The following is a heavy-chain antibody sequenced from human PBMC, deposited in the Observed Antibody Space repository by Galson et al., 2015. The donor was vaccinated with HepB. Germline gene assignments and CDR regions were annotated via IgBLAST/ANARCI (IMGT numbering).Heavy chain of an antibody. CDR2: VRGSGTGT. J-gene: IGHJ4*02. CDR3: AKDSGFGGEDY. CDR1: GFTFYVYT. D-gene: IGHD3-16*01. V-gene: IGHV3-23*01. Sequence: SLRLSCAASGFTFYVYTMNWVRQAPGKGLEWVSAVRGSGTGTWYADSVKGRFTISRVDSKNTVFLQMNSLRAEDTAIYYCAKDSGFGGEDYWGQGVLVTVSS.